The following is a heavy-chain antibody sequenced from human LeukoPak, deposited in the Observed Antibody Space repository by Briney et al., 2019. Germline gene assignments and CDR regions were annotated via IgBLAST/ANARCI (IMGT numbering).Heavy chain of an antibody. Sequence: GGSLRLSCEASGVTFGDYGMSWVRQARGKGLEWVSGINRNADRTSYADSVKGRFTISRDNAKNSLYLQMNSLRAEDTALYYCVRGYDHGPIGIWGQGTVVTVSS. CDR2: INRNADRT. CDR1: GVTFGDYG. D-gene: IGHD3-16*01. J-gene: IGHJ3*02. CDR3: VRGYDHGPIGI. V-gene: IGHV3-20*04.